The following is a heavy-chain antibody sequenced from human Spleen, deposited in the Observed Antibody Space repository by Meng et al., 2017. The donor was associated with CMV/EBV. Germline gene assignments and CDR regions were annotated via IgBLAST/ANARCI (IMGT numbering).Heavy chain of an antibody. CDR2: IYYSGST. J-gene: IGHJ6*02. V-gene: IGHV4-59*01. Sequence: SETLSLTCTVSGGSISSYYWSWIRQPPGKGLEWIGYIYYSGSTNYNPSLKSRVTISVDMSKNQFSLKLSSVTAADTAVYYCARSGYYYDSSGYPYYYGMDVWGQGTTVTVSS. CDR1: GGSISSYY. D-gene: IGHD3-22*01. CDR3: ARSGYYYDSSGYPYYYGMDV.